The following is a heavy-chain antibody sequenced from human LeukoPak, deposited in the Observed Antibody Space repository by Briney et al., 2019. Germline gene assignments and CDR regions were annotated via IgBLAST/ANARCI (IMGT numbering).Heavy chain of an antibody. CDR3: ARDSGYIHAFDI. CDR2: INPNSGGT. CDR1: GYTFTGYY. D-gene: IGHD5-24*01. Sequence: GASVKVSCKASGYTFTGYYMHWVRQSPGQGLEWMGWINPNSGGTNYAQKFQGRVTMTRDTSISTAYMELSRLRSDDTAVYYCARDSGYIHAFDIWGQGTMVTVSS. V-gene: IGHV1-2*02. J-gene: IGHJ3*02.